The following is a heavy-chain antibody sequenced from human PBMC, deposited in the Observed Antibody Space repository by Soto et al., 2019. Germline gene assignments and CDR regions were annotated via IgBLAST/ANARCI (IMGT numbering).Heavy chain of an antibody. CDR2: IYYSGST. V-gene: IGHV4-39*01. D-gene: IGHD4-4*01. CDR1: GGSIISSSYY. Sequence: SETLSLTCTVSGGSIISSSYYWVLIRQPPGKGLEWIGSIYYSGSTYYNPSLKSRVTISVDTSKNQFSLKLSSVTAADTAVYYCARMIKNDYSNYYYFDYWGQGTLVTVSS. CDR3: ARMIKNDYSNYYYFDY. J-gene: IGHJ4*02.